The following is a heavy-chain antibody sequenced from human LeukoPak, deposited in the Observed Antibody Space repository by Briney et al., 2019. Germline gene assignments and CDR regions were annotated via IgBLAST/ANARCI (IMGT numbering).Heavy chain of an antibody. Sequence: SETLSLTCAVYGGSFSGYYWSWIRQPPGKGLEWIGEINHSGSTNYNPSLKSRVTISVDTSKNQFSLKLSSVTAADTAVYYCAREGGAGSYKDYWGQGTLVTVSS. D-gene: IGHD1-26*01. CDR2: INHSGST. V-gene: IGHV4-34*01. CDR3: AREGGAGSYKDY. CDR1: GGSFSGYY. J-gene: IGHJ4*02.